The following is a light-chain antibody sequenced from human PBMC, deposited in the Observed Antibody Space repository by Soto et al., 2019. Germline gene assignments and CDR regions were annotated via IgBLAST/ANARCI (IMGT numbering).Light chain of an antibody. V-gene: IGKV4-1*01. CDR2: WAS. CDR3: QQYYSTRT. CDR1: QSVLYSSNNKNY. J-gene: IGKJ1*01. Sequence: DIVMTQSPESLAVSLGERATINCKSSQSVLYSSNNKNYLAWYQQKPGQPPKLLIYWASTRESGVPDRFSGSGSGTAFTLTISRLQAEDVAVYYCQQYYSTRTFGQGTKVEIK.